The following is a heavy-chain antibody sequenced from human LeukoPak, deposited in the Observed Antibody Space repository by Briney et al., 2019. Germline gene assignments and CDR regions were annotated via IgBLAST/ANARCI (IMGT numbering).Heavy chain of an antibody. V-gene: IGHV4-39*01. CDR1: GGSISSSSYY. D-gene: IGHD5-24*01. J-gene: IGHJ4*02. Sequence: PSETLSLTCTVSGGSISSSSYYWGWIRQPPGKGLEWIGSIYYSGSTYYNPSLKTRVTISVDTSKNQFSLKLSSVTAADTAVYYCAGRDGYNYGGTYFDYWGQGTLVTVSS. CDR2: IYYSGST. CDR3: AGRDGYNYGGTYFDY.